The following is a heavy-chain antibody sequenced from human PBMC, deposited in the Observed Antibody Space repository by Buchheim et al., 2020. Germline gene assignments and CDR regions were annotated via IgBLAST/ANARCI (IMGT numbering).Heavy chain of an antibody. CDR1: GFTFSTYS. Sequence: EVQLVESGGGLVKPGGSLRLSCTDSGFTFSTYSMTWFRQAPGKGLEWVSSIGWSCGYMFYADSVKGRFNISRYNAKNTLYLQMNSLRAEDTAVYFCARAITQSSTLDAYWGQGTL. CDR3: ARAITQSSTLDAY. V-gene: IGHV3-21*01. D-gene: IGHD2-2*01. J-gene: IGHJ4*02. CDR2: IGWSCGYM.